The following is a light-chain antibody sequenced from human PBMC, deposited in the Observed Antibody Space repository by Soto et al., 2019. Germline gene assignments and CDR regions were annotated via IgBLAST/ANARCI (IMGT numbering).Light chain of an antibody. CDR3: SSYTSSSTPYV. Sequence: QSVLTQPASVYGSPGQSITISCTGTSSDVGGYNYVSWYQQHPGKAPKLMIYEVSNRPSGVSNRFSGSKSGNTASLTISGLQAEDEADYYGSSYTSSSTPYVFGTGTQLTVL. CDR1: SSDVGGYNY. CDR2: EVS. J-gene: IGLJ1*01. V-gene: IGLV2-14*01.